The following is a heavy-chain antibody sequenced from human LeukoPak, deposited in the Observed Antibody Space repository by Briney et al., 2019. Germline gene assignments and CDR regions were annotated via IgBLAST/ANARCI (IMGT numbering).Heavy chain of an antibody. CDR2: ISAYNGNT. D-gene: IGHD2-2*01. Sequence: ASVKVSCKASGYTFTSYGISWVRQAPGQGLEWMGWISAYNGNTNYAQKLQGRVTMTTDTSTSTAYMELRSLRSDDTAVYYCARGPGYCSITSCYEDYYYYYGMDVWGQGTTVTVSS. CDR1: GYTFTSYG. J-gene: IGHJ6*02. V-gene: IGHV1-18*01. CDR3: ARGPGYCSITSCYEDYYYYYGMDV.